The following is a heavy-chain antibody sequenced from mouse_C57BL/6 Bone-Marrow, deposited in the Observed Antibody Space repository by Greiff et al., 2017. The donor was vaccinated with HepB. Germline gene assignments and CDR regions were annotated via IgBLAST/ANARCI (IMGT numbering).Heavy chain of an antibody. D-gene: IGHD1-1*01. Sequence: EVKVVESGGDLVKPGGSLKLSCAASGFTFSSYGMSWVRQTPDKRLEWVATISSGGSYTYYPDSVKGRFTISRDNAKNTLYLQMSSLKSEDTAMYYCARHVYYGSSDGTWFAYWGQGTLVTVSA. CDR2: ISSGGSYT. CDR1: GFTFSSYG. V-gene: IGHV5-6*01. CDR3: ARHVYYGSSDGTWFAY. J-gene: IGHJ3*01.